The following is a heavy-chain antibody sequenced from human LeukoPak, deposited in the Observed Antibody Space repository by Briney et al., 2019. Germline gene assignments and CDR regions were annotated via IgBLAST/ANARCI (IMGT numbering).Heavy chain of an antibody. D-gene: IGHD3-22*01. CDR3: ARNLFYCDSNGYYYLRGDYFDY. CDR2: ISANNGNT. CDR1: GYTFTSYG. J-gene: IGHJ4*02. V-gene: IGHV1-18*01. Sequence: ASVKVSCKASGYTFTSYGISWVRQAPGQGLEWMGWISANNGNTNYAQKFQGRVTMTTDTSTSTAYMELRSLRSDDTAVYYCARNLFYCDSNGYYYLRGDYFDYWGQGALVTVSS.